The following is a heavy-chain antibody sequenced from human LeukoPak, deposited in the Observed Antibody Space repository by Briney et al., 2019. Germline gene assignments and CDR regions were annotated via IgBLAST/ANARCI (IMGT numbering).Heavy chain of an antibody. D-gene: IGHD3-10*01. CDR2: IHRDGRT. V-gene: IGHV4-4*02. Sequence: SETLSLTCAVSGVSISSSEWWIWVRQPPGQGLEGIGEIHRDGRTRYNPSLKSRVTMSMDYSKNQFSLTVSSVTAADTAVYYCARVGVRGVITSFDYWGQGTLVTVSS. J-gene: IGHJ4*02. CDR1: GVSISSSEW. CDR3: ARVGVRGVITSFDY.